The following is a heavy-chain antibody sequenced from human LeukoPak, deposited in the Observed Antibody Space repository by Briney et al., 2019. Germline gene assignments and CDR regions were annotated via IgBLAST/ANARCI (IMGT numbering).Heavy chain of an antibody. V-gene: IGHV3-23*01. CDR2: IGAGDTGT. CDR1: GVIFSSCA. Sequence: GGSLRLSCAASGVIFSSCAMSWVRQTPEKGLEWVSGIGAGDTGTYYADSVKGRFTMSRDISKNTLYLEMNSLRVEDTAVYYCAKEAYRVGRPLFDYWGQGTLVTVSS. D-gene: IGHD1-26*01. CDR3: AKEAYRVGRPLFDY. J-gene: IGHJ4*02.